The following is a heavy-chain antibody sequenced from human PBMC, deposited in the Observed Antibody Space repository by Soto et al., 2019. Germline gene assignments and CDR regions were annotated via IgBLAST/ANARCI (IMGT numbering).Heavy chain of an antibody. CDR1: GGSISSGGYY. V-gene: IGHV4-31*03. CDR3: ARAYGDYVAPNNFDY. D-gene: IGHD4-17*01. J-gene: IGHJ4*02. Sequence: QVQLQESGPGLVKPSQTLSLTCTVSGGSISSGGYYWSWIRQHPGKGLEWIVYIYYSGSTYYNPFLQSRVTISVDTSKNPFSLKLSSVTAEDTAVYYCARAYGDYVAPNNFDYWGQGTLVTVSS. CDR2: IYYSGST.